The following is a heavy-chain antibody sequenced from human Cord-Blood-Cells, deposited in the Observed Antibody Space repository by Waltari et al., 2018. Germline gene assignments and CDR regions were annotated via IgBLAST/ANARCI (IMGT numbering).Heavy chain of an antibody. CDR1: GFTFSDHY. D-gene: IGHD1-26*01. Sequence: EVQLVESGGGLVQPGGSLRLSCAASGFTFSDHYMDWVRQAPGKGLEWVGRTRNQANSYTTEYAASVKGRFTISRDDSKNSLYLQMNSLKTEDTAVYYCASVGATDYWGQGTLVTVSS. V-gene: IGHV3-72*01. CDR3: ASVGATDY. J-gene: IGHJ4*02. CDR2: TRNQANSYTT.